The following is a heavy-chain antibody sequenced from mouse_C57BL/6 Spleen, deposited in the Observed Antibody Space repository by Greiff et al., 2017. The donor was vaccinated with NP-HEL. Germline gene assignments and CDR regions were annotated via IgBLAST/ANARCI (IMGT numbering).Heavy chain of an antibody. CDR3: ARGGYYDGTWFAY. V-gene: IGHV5-17*01. Sequence: EVMLVESGGGLVKPGGSLKLSCAASGFTFSDYGMHWVRQAPEKGLEWVAYISSGSSTIYSADTVKGRFTISRDNAKNTLFLQMTSLRSEDTAMYYCARGGYYDGTWFAYWGQGTLVTVSA. J-gene: IGHJ3*01. D-gene: IGHD1-1*01. CDR1: GFTFSDYG. CDR2: ISSGSSTI.